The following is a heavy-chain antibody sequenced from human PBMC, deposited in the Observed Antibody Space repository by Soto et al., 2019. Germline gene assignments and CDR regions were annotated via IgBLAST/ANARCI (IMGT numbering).Heavy chain of an antibody. J-gene: IGHJ6*02. CDR3: ASRPNSGYEKRYGMDV. CDR2: IIPIFDTA. V-gene: IGHV1-69*12. CDR1: GGTFSSYA. Sequence: QVQLVQSGAEVNKRGSSVKVSCKASGGTFSSYAISWVRQAPGQGLEWMGGIIPIFDTANYAQKFQGRVTITADESTSTAYMELSSLRSEDTAVYYCASRPNSGYEKRYGMDVWGQGTTVTVSS. D-gene: IGHD5-12*01.